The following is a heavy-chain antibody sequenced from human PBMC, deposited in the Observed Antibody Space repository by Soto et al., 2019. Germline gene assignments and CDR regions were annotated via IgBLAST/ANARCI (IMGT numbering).Heavy chain of an antibody. CDR3: ARDGREASGMDV. Sequence: SETLSPTCTVPGGPISSHYWSWVRQAPGKGLEWIGHIYYRGSTSYNPSLRSRSTISVDTSNNQFSLKLNSVTTADTAVYYCARDGREASGMDVWGQGTKVTVSS. J-gene: IGHJ6*02. CDR2: IYYRGST. D-gene: IGHD1-26*01. CDR1: GGPISSHY. V-gene: IGHV4-59*11.